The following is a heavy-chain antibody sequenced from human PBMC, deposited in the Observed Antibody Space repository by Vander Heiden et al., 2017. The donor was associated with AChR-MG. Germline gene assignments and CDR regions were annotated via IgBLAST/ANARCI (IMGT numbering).Heavy chain of an antibody. V-gene: IGHV3-48*03. D-gene: IGHD2-2*01. Sequence: DVQLVESGGGLVQPGGSLSLSCAASGFSFTTYEMNWVRQTPGKGLEWVSYISSSGTVIYYADSVKGRFTISRDNAKSSLNLQMDSLRAEDTAVYYCARGEVIPAAEDYSYYYGLDVWGQGTTVTVSS. CDR1: GFSFTTYE. CDR3: ARGEVIPAAEDYSYYYGLDV. CDR2: ISSSGTVI. J-gene: IGHJ6*02.